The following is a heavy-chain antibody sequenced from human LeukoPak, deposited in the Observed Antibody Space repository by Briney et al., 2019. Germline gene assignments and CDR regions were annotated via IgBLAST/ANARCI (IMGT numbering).Heavy chain of an antibody. Sequence: GGSLRLSCAAYGFTFSSYDMHWVRQDPGKGLDWVAFIWYDGSNKHYIDSVKGRFTISRDNSKNTLYLQMNSLRAEDTAVYYCAKGYSSSFDWGQGTMVTVSS. D-gene: IGHD6-13*01. V-gene: IGHV3-30*02. J-gene: IGHJ3*01. CDR1: GFTFSSYD. CDR2: IWYDGSNK. CDR3: AKGYSSSFD.